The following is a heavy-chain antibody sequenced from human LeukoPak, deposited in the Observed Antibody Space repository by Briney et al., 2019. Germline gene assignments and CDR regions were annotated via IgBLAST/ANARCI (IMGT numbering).Heavy chain of an antibody. CDR3: ARGGRSHCSGGSCYLYYFDY. V-gene: IGHV4-34*01. CDR2: IYYSGST. J-gene: IGHJ4*02. CDR1: GESFSGYY. D-gene: IGHD2-15*01. Sequence: SETLSLTCAVYGESFSGYYWGWIRQPPGKGLEWIGSIYYSGSTYYNPSLKSRVTISVDTSKNQFSLKLSSVTAADTAVYYCARGGRSHCSGGSCYLYYFDYWGQGTLVTVSS.